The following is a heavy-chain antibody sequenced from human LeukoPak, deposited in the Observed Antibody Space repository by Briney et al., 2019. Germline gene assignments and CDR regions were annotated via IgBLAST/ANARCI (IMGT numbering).Heavy chain of an antibody. J-gene: IGHJ4*02. CDR3: ARGISLWNGDS. CDR2: IKPDGSDK. D-gene: IGHD1-1*01. Sequence: GGSLRLSCAVSGFTFSTEWMTWVRQAPGKGLEWVANIKPDGSDKYYVDSVKGRFTISRDNAKNSLYLQMNTLRAEDTAVYYCARGISLWNGDSWGQGTLVSVPS. CDR1: GFTFSTEW. V-gene: IGHV3-7*01.